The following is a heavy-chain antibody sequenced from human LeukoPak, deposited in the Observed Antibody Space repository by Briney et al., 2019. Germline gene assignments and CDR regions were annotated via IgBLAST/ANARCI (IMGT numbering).Heavy chain of an antibody. CDR3: AKDVGTVFFDY. Sequence: GGSPRLSCEAPGFTFSNYAMSWVRQAPGEGLEWVSAISGSGGSTYYADSVKGRFTISRDNSKNTMYLQMNSLRAEDTAVYYCAKDVGTVFFDYWGHGTLVTVSS. V-gene: IGHV3-23*01. J-gene: IGHJ4*01. CDR2: ISGSGGST. D-gene: IGHD3/OR15-3a*01. CDR1: GFTFSNYA.